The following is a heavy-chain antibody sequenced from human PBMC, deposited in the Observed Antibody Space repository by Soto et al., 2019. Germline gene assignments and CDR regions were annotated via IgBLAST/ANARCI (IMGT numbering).Heavy chain of an antibody. CDR2: ISSTTNYI. V-gene: IGHV3-21*06. Sequence: GGSLRLSCAASGFTFTGYSMNWVRQAPGKGLEWVSSISSTTNYIYYGDSMKGRFTISRDNAKNSLYLEMNSLRAEDTAAYYCARESEDLTSNFDYWGQGTLVTVSS. CDR1: GFTFTGYS. CDR3: ARESEDLTSNFDY. J-gene: IGHJ4*02.